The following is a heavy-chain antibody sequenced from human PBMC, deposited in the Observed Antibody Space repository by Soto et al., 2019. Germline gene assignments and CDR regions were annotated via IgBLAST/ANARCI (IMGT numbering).Heavy chain of an antibody. CDR2: IYYSGST. D-gene: IGHD3-16*01. J-gene: IGHJ4*02. CDR3: ARAGLEGWVDY. CDR1: GGSIISGDYY. V-gene: IGHV4-30-4*01. Sequence: KASETLSVTCTVSGGSIISGDYYWRWIRQPPGKGLEWIGYIYYSGSTYYNPSLKSRVTISVDTSKNQFSLKLSSVTAADTAVYYCARAGLEGWVDYWGQGTLVTVSS.